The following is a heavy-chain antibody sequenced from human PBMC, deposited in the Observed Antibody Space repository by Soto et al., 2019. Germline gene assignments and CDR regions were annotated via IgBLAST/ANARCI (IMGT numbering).Heavy chain of an antibody. V-gene: IGHV1-2*02. D-gene: IGHD3-3*01. CDR3: ARAHDFWRGYWTLVY. Sequence: ASVKVSCKASGYTFTGYYMHWVRQAPGQGLEWMGWINPNSGGTNYAQKFQGRVTMTRDTSISTAYMELSRLRSDDTAVYSCARAHDFWRGYWTLVYWGQGTMVTVSS. CDR2: INPNSGGT. CDR1: GYTFTGYY. J-gene: IGHJ4*02.